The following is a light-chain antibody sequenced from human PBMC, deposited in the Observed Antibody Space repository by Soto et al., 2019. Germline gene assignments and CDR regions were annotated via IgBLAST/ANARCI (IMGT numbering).Light chain of an antibody. V-gene: IGLV2-14*01. J-gene: IGLJ2*01. CDR2: EVS. CDR1: SSDDGAYKY. CDR3: SSYISSSTLVV. Sequence: QSVLTQPASVSGSPGQSITISCTGTSSDDGAYKYVSWYQHHPGKAPKLLIYEVSNRPSGVSNRFSGSKSGNTASLTISGLRADDEADYYCSSYISSSTLVVFGGGTKLTVL.